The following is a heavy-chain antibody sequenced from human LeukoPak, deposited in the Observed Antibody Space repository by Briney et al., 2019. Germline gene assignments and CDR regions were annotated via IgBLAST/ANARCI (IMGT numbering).Heavy chain of an antibody. CDR3: ARELWGSRMGTFDP. Sequence: SETLSLTCTVSGGSISSYYWSWIRQPAGKGLEWIGRIYTSGSTNYNPSLKSRVTMSVDTSKNQFSLKLSSVTAADTAVYYCARELWGSRMGTFDPWGQGTLVTVSS. D-gene: IGHD3-16*01. CDR2: IYTSGST. CDR1: GGSISSYY. V-gene: IGHV4-4*07. J-gene: IGHJ5*02.